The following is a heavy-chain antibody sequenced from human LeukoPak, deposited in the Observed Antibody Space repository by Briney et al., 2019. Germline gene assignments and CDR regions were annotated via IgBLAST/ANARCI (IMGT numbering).Heavy chain of an antibody. CDR2: IYPGDSDT. Sequence: GESLKISCKGSGYSFTSYWIGWVRQMPGKGLEWMGIIYPGDSDTRYGPSFQGQVTISADKSISAAYLQWSSLKASDTAMYYCARQNLPITMVRGVIGDFDYWGQGTLVTVSS. D-gene: IGHD3-10*01. V-gene: IGHV5-51*01. CDR3: ARQNLPITMVRGVIGDFDY. CDR1: GYSFTSYW. J-gene: IGHJ4*02.